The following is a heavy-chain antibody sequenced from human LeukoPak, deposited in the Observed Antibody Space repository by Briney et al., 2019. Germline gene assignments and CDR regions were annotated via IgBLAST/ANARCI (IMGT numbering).Heavy chain of an antibody. CDR2: INSNTGGT. D-gene: IGHD3-10*01. V-gene: IGHV1-2*02. J-gene: IGHJ4*02. CDR1: GYTFTGSF. CDR3: ARADPVSY. Sequence: GASVKVSCKASGYTFTGSFMHWVRQAPGQGLEWMGWINSNTGGTKFAQKFQGRVTMTRDTSISTVYMELSRLTSEDTAMYYCARADPVSYWGQGTQVTVSS.